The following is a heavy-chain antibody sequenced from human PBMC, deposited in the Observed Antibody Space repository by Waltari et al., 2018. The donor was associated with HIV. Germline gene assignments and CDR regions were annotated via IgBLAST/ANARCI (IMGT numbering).Heavy chain of an antibody. V-gene: IGHV4-59*01. CDR3: ASDARTWSGYSYYYYGMDV. Sequence: QVQLQESGPGLVKPSETLSLTCTVSGGSISSYYWSWIRQPPGKGLEWIGYIYYSGSTTDNPSLKARVTISVDTSKKQFSLKLSSVTAADTAVYDSASDARTWSGYSYYYYGMDVWGQGTTVTVSS. D-gene: IGHD3-3*01. CDR1: GGSISSYY. J-gene: IGHJ6*02. CDR2: IYYSGST.